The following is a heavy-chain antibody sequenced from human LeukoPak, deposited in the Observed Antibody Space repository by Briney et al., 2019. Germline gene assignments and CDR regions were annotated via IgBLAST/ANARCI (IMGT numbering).Heavy chain of an antibody. CDR3: AARVAVAGRSFDY. V-gene: IGHV3-23*01. D-gene: IGHD6-19*01. J-gene: IGHJ4*02. Sequence: PGGSLRLSCAASGFTFSSYAMSWVRQAPGKGLEWVSAISGSGGSTYYADSVKGRFTISRDNSKNTLHLQMNSLRAEDTAVYYCAARVAVAGRSFDYWGQGTLVTVSS. CDR2: ISGSGGST. CDR1: GFTFSSYA.